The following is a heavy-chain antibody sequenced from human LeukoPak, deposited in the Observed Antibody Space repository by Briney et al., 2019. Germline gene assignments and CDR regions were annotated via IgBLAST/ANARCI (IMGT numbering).Heavy chain of an antibody. CDR2: IYYSGST. CDR3: ARVGLQLPSYGMDV. D-gene: IGHD2-2*01. Sequence: SETLSLTCTVSGGSISSGGYSWSWIRQHPGKGLEWIGYIYYSGSTYYNPSLKSRVTISVDTSKNQFSLKLSSVTAADTAVYYCARVGLQLPSYGMDVWGQGTTVTVSS. J-gene: IGHJ6*02. V-gene: IGHV4-31*03. CDR1: GGSISSGGYS.